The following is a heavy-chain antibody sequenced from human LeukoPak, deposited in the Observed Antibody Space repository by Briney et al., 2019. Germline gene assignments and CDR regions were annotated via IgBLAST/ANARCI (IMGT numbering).Heavy chain of an antibody. J-gene: IGHJ4*02. Sequence: SETLSLTCAVSGTSFSSYYWSWICQPPGKGLEWIGEVNHSGYTNDNPSLKSRVTISVDTSKNQFSLRLRSVTAADTGVYFCARMTTGHDFWGQGTLVTVSS. D-gene: IGHD4-17*01. CDR2: VNHSGYT. V-gene: IGHV4-34*01. CDR3: ARMTTGHDF. CDR1: GTSFSSYY.